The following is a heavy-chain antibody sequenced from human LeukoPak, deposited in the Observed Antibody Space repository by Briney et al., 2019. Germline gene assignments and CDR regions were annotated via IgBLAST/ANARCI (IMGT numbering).Heavy chain of an antibody. Sequence: GGSLRLSCAASGFTFSNAWMSWVRQAPGKGLEWISYIDTSITTVYYAGSVKGRFTISRDNAKSSLYLQMNSLSAEDTAVYYCAREIGGVVGDAFDFWGLGTMVTVSS. D-gene: IGHD2-8*02. J-gene: IGHJ3*01. CDR1: GFTFSNAW. CDR3: AREIGGVVGDAFDF. V-gene: IGHV3-48*01. CDR2: IDTSITTV.